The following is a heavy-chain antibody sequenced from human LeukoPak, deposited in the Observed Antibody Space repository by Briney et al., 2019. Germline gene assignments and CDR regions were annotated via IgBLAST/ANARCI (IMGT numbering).Heavy chain of an antibody. D-gene: IGHD3-10*01. CDR2: LDRKDGGT. CDR1: GYTIIKLS. CDR3: ATQSWFDDFLLFDC. Sequence: ASVTLSCTVSGYTIIKLSIHWDRQLHGTGLGWMGRLDRKDGGTTYAEKFQGKLTMTEDTSTDTAYIELSGQTSGGPAVYRCATQSWFDDFLLFDCWLQG. J-gene: IGHJ4*02. V-gene: IGHV1-24*01.